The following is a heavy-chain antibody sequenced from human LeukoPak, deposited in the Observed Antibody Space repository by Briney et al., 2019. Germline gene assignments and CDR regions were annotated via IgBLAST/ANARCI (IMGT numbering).Heavy chain of an antibody. CDR3: AKEGPVWFGELFGYYYYGMDV. J-gene: IGHJ6*02. CDR1: GFTFSSYA. D-gene: IGHD3-10*01. CDR2: ISGSGGST. Sequence: PGGSLRLSCAASGFTFSSYAMSWVRQAPGKGLEWVSAISGSGGSTYYADSVKGRFTISRDNSKNTLYLQMNSLRAEDTAVYYCAKEGPVWFGELFGYYYYGMDVWGQGTTVTVSS. V-gene: IGHV3-23*01.